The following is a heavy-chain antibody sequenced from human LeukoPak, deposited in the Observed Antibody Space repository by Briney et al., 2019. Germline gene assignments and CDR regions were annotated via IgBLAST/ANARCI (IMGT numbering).Heavy chain of an antibody. CDR1: GGSISSGDYY. V-gene: IGHV4-30-4*01. CDR3: AGYDYGDYRERRGWFDP. D-gene: IGHD4-17*01. Sequence: PSQTLSLTCTVSGGSISSGDYYWSWIRQPPGKGLEWIGYIYYSGSTYYNPSLKSRVTISVDTSKNQFSLKLSSVAAADTAVYYCAGYDYGDYRERRGWFDPWGQGTLVTVSS. CDR2: IYYSGST. J-gene: IGHJ5*02.